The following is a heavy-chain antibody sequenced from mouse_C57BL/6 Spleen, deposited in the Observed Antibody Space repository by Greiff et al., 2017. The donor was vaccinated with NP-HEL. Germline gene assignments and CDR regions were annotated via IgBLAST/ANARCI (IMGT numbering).Heavy chain of an antibody. V-gene: IGHV1-59*01. CDR3: ARPVGAQATDAMDY. CDR2: IDPSDSYT. D-gene: IGHD3-2*02. Sequence: QVQLQQPGAELVRPGTSVKLSCKASGYTFTSYWTHWVKQRPGQGLEWIGVIDPSDSYTNYNQKFKGKATLTVDTSSSTAYMQLSSLTSEDSAVYYCARPVGAQATDAMDYWGQGTSVTVSS. CDR1: GYTFTSYW. J-gene: IGHJ4*01.